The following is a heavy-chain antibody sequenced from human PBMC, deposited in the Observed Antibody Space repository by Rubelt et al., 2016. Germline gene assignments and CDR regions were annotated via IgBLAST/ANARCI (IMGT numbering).Heavy chain of an antibody. D-gene: IGHD1-26*01. Sequence: QVQLVQSGAEVKKPGASVKVSCKASGYTFTTYGINWVRQAPGQGLEWMGWISASHGHTNHAQKLQGRVTMTTDTSTSTAYMELRSLRSDDTAVYYCAREAYSGRYPLIDYWGQGTLVTVSS. CDR1: GYTFTTYG. V-gene: IGHV1-18*01. J-gene: IGHJ4*02. CDR2: ISASHGHT. CDR3: AREAYSGRYPLIDY.